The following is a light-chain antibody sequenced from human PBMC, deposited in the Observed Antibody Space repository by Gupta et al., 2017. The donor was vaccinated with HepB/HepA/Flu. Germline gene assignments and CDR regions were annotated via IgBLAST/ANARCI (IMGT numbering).Light chain of an antibody. CDR2: DVT. J-gene: IGLJ3*02. CDR3: CSSAGPHTVM. CDR1: SGDVGYYDY. Sequence: QSALTQPRSVSGSPGQSVAISCTGTSGDVGYYDYVSWFQHHPGEAPKLILYDVTKRPSGVPDRVSGSKSGNTASLTISGLQSEDEADYYCCSSAGPHTVMFGGGTKLTVL. V-gene: IGLV2-11*01.